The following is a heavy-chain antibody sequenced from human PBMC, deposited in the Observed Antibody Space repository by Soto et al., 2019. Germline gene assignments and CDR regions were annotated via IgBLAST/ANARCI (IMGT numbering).Heavy chain of an antibody. CDR2: ISAYNGNT. J-gene: IGHJ3*02. D-gene: IGHD3-3*01. CDR1: GYTFTSYG. V-gene: IGHV1-18*04. Sequence: ASVKVSCKASGYTFTSYGISWVRQAPGQGLEWMGWISAYNGNTNYAQKLQGRDTMTTDTSTSTAYMELRSLRSDDTAVYYCARDGITIFGVVIEIVATGRAAFDIWGQGTMVTVSS. CDR3: ARDGITIFGVVIEIVATGRAAFDI.